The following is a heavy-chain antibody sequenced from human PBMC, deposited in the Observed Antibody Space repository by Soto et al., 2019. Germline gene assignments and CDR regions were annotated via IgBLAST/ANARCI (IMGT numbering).Heavy chain of an antibody. Sequence: SETLSLTCTVSGGSISNYYWSWIRQPPGKGLEWIGYIFYSGSTNYNPSLKSRVTMSVDTSENQFSLKLSSVAAAGTAVYFCARVHSDFWSGLGWFDPWGQETLVTVSS. CDR1: GGSISNYY. V-gene: IGHV4-59*01. CDR3: ARVHSDFWSGLGWFDP. CDR2: IFYSGST. J-gene: IGHJ5*02. D-gene: IGHD3-3*01.